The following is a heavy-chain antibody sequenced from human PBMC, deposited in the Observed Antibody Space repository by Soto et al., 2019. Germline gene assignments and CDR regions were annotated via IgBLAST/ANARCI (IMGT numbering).Heavy chain of an antibody. D-gene: IGHD6-13*01. CDR1: GFSLSTSGVG. Sequence: QITLKESGPTLVKPTQTLTLTCTFSGFSLSTSGVGVGWIRQPPGKALEWLALIYWNDDKRYSPSLKSRLTITKETSKNQVVLTMTNMDPVDTATYYCAHSTGGIAAAARRYFDYWGQGTLVTVSS. V-gene: IGHV2-5*01. CDR2: IYWNDDK. J-gene: IGHJ4*02. CDR3: AHSTGGIAAAARRYFDY.